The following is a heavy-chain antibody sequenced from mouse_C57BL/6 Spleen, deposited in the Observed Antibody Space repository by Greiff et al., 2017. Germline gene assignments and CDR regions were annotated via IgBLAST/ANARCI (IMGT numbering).Heavy chain of an antibody. D-gene: IGHD1-1*01. CDR2: IRSKSNNYAT. J-gene: IGHJ4*01. Sequence: GGGLVQPKGSLKLSCAASGFSFNTYAMNWVRQAPGKGLEWVARIRSKSNNYATYYADSVKDRFTISRDDSESMLYLQMNNLKTEDTAMYYCGRDGYYVRGYAMDYWGQGTSVTVSS. CDR3: GRDGYYVRGYAMDY. CDR1: GFSFNTYA. V-gene: IGHV10-1*01.